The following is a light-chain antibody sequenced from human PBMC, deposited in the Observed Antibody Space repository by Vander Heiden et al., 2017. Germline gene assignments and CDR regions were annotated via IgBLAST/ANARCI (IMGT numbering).Light chain of an antibody. CDR2: GAS. Sequence: IVLTLSTGSLSLFPGERATLSCRASQIVNANYVAWYQQRPGKAPRLLIFGASGRATGIPDRFSGSGSGTDFTLTISRLESEDFAVYYCQQSGGAPYTFGQGTKLEIK. J-gene: IGKJ2*01. CDR3: QQSGGAPYT. CDR1: QIVNANY. V-gene: IGKV3-20*01.